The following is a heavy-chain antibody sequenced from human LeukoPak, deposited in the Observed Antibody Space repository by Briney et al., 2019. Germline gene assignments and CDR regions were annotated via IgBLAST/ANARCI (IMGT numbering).Heavy chain of an antibody. Sequence: GGSLRLSCAASGFTVSSNYMSWVRQAPGKGLEWVSSISSSSTYIYYADSVKGRFTISRDDANNSLYLQMNGLRAEDTAVYYCARKVAAANPVDYWGQGTLVTVSS. CDR1: GFTVSSNY. CDR3: ARKVAAANPVDY. J-gene: IGHJ4*02. V-gene: IGHV3-21*01. CDR2: ISSSSTYI. D-gene: IGHD6-13*01.